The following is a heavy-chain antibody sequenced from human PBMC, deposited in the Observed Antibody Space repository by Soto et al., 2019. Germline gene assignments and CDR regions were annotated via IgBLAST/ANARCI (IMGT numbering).Heavy chain of an antibody. J-gene: IGHJ4*02. Sequence: QVQLVQSGAEVKKPGASVKVSCKASGYTFTSYDINWVRQATGQGLEWMGWMNPNSGNTGYAQKFQGRVTMTRNTSISTAYMELRSLRSEDTAVYYCALVEVLVPAAIDYWGQGTLVTVSS. CDR2: MNPNSGNT. CDR3: ALVEVLVPAAIDY. V-gene: IGHV1-8*01. CDR1: GYTFTSYD. D-gene: IGHD2-2*01.